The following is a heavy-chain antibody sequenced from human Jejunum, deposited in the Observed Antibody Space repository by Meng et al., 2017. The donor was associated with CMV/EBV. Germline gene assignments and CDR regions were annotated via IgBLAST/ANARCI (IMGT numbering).Heavy chain of an antibody. CDR3: AKDHARDSKVTLFDY. CDR2: INYGGDT. J-gene: IGHJ4*02. CDR1: GFTFTDLA. D-gene: IGHD4-17*01. Sequence: ASGFTFTDLAMPWVRQAPEKGLEWVSAINYGGDTFYADSVKGRFTISRDNSKNTVYLQMNNLRAEDTAIYFCAKDHARDSKVTLFDYWGQGILVTVSS. V-gene: IGHV3-23*01.